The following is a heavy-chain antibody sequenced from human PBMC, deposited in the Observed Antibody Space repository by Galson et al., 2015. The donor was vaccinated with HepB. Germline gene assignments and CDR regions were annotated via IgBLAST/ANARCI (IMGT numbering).Heavy chain of an antibody. Sequence: SLRLSCAVSGFTFSTYAMTWVRQAPGKGLEWVPSISAGSTNTYYADSVKGRFTISRDNSKNTLYLQMSNLRAEDTAIYYCAKLLIAGGEFDYWGQGTLVTVSS. J-gene: IGHJ4*02. V-gene: IGHV3-23*01. D-gene: IGHD3-9*01. CDR2: ISAGSTNT. CDR3: AKLLIAGGEFDY. CDR1: GFTFSTYA.